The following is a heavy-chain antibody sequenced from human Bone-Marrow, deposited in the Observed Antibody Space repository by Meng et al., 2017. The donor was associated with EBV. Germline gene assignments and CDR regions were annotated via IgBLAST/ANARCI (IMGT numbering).Heavy chain of an antibody. J-gene: IGHJ4*02. Sequence: VQLQESGPGLGKPSVTLSLPSAVSCGSISSSNWWSWVRQPPGKGLEWIGEIYHSGSTNYNPSLKSRVTISVDKSKNQFSLKLSSVTAADTAVYYCASLAAAGPPFDYWGQGTLVTVSS. CDR1: CGSISSSNW. CDR2: IYHSGST. V-gene: IGHV4-4*02. CDR3: ASLAAAGPPFDY. D-gene: IGHD6-13*01.